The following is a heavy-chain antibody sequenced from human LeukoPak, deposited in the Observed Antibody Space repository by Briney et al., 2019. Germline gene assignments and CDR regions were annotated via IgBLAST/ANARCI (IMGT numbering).Heavy chain of an antibody. CDR2: INPNTGAT. Sequence: ASVKVSCEASGYTLTGYYLHWVRQAPGQGLEWMGWINPNTGATQPAQKFQGRITMTRDTSISTAYLDLSRLRSDDTAVYYCTRDRVGSGWPRPYYFEVWGQGTLVTVSS. CDR3: TRDRVGSGWPRPYYFEV. V-gene: IGHV1-2*02. J-gene: IGHJ4*02. D-gene: IGHD6-19*01. CDR1: GYTLTGYY.